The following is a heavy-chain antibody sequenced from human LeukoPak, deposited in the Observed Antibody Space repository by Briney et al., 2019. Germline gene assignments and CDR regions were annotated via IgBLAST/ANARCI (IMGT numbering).Heavy chain of an antibody. D-gene: IGHD2-2*01. CDR1: GFTFSDYY. Sequence: KSGGSLRLSCAASGFTFSDYYMSWIRQAPGKGLEWVSYISSSGSTIYYADSVKGRFTISRDNAKNSLYLQMNSLRAEDTAVYYCARDTGGYCSSTSCQRMDYWGQGTLVTVSS. V-gene: IGHV3-11*04. CDR2: ISSSGSTI. J-gene: IGHJ4*02. CDR3: ARDTGGYCSSTSCQRMDY.